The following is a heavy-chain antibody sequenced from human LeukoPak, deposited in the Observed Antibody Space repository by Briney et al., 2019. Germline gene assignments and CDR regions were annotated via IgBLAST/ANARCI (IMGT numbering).Heavy chain of an antibody. CDR1: GGSFSGYY. CDR3: ARSPSVVAATFDY. V-gene: IGHV4-34*01. J-gene: IGHJ4*02. CDR2: INHSGGT. Sequence: PSETLSLTCAVYGGSFSGYYWSWIRQPPGKGLEWIGEINHSGGTNYNPSLKSRVTISVDTSKNQFSLKLSSVTAADTAVYYCARSPSVVAATFDYWGQGTLVTVSS. D-gene: IGHD2-15*01.